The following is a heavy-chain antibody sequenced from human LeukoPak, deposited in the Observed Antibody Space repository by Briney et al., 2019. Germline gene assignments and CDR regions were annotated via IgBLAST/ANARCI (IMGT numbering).Heavy chain of an antibody. J-gene: IGHJ4*02. CDR3: ARGIGYNYSPVGY. CDR2: IYYSGST. D-gene: IGHD5-24*01. V-gene: IGHV4-61*08. CDR1: GGSISSTGYS. Sequence: PSETLSLTCAVSGGSISSTGYSWSWIRQPPGKGLEWIGYIYYSGSTNYNPSLKSRVTISVDTSKNQFSLKLSSVTAADTAVYYCARGIGYNYSPVGYWGQGTLVTVSS.